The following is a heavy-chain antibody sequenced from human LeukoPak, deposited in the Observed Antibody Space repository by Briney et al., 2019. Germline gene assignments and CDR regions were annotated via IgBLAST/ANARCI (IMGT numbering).Heavy chain of an antibody. J-gene: IGHJ5*02. CDR1: GFTFSSYG. V-gene: IGHV3-30*03. Sequence: GGSLRLSCAASGFTFSSYGMHWVRQAPGKGLEWVAVISYDGSNKYYADSVKGRFTISRDNSKNTLYLQMNSLRAEDTAVYYCARDSRRYYYGSGSPPEFDPWGQGTLVTVSS. D-gene: IGHD3-10*01. CDR2: ISYDGSNK. CDR3: ARDSRRYYYGSGSPPEFDP.